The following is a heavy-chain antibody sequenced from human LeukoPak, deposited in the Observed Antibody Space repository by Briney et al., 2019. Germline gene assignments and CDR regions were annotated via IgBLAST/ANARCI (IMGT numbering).Heavy chain of an antibody. Sequence: GGSLRLSSAASGFTFSSYGMHWVRQAPGKGLEWVAVISYDGSNKYYADSVKGRFTISRDNSKNTLYLQMNSLRAEDTAVYYCAKGPTGDDAFDIWGQGTMVTVSS. CDR2: ISYDGSNK. J-gene: IGHJ3*02. CDR1: GFTFSSYG. D-gene: IGHD7-27*01. V-gene: IGHV3-30*18. CDR3: AKGPTGDDAFDI.